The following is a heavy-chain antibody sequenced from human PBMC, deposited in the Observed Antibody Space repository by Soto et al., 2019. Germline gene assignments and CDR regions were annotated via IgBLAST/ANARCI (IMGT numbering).Heavy chain of an antibody. CDR1: GYTFTSYG. V-gene: IGHV1-18*01. CDR3: AFAAAGYYYCGMDV. CDR2: ISAYNGNT. Sequence: QVQLVQSGAEVKKPGASVKVSCKASGYTFTSYGISWVRQAPGQGLEWMGWISAYNGNTNYAQKLQGRVTMTTDTPTSEAYMELRSLRSDDTAVYYCAFAAAGYYYCGMDVWGQGTTVTVSS. J-gene: IGHJ6*02. D-gene: IGHD6-13*01.